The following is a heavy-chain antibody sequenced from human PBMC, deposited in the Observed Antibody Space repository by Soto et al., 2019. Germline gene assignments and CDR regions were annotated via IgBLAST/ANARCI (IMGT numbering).Heavy chain of an antibody. V-gene: IGHV4-30-2*01. CDR3: ARGRVDQLLGGVWFDP. Sequence: QLQLQESGSGLVKPSQTLSLTCAVSGGSISSGGYSWSWIRQPPGKGLEWIGYIYHSGSTYYNPSLKSRVTISVDRSKNQFSLKLSSVTAADTAVYYCARGRVDQLLGGVWFDPWGQGTLFTVSS. CDR2: IYHSGST. CDR1: GGSISSGGYS. D-gene: IGHD2-2*01. J-gene: IGHJ5*02.